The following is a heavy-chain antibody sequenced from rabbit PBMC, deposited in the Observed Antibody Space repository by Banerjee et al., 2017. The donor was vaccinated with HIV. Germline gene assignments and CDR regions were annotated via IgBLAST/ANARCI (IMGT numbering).Heavy chain of an antibody. J-gene: IGHJ4*01. V-gene: IGHV1S40*01. CDR1: GFSFSKSYY. D-gene: IGHD6-1*01. CDR2: VYTYSVSSI. Sequence: QSLEGSGGDLVKPGASLTLTCTASGFSFSKSYYMCWVRQAPGKGLEWIGCVYTYSVSSICYATWATGRLSISNNSSSTVTIQMTTLPAAATATYFCSRDMGYACNSYSFNLWGPGTLVTVS. CDR3: SRDMGYACNSYSFNL.